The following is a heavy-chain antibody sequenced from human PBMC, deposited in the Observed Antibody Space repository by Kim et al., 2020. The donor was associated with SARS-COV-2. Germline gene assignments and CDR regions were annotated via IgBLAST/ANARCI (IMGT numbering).Heavy chain of an antibody. J-gene: IGHJ2*01. CDR2: ISSNGDNT. V-gene: IGHV3-64D*06. CDR1: GFTFRSYA. D-gene: IGHD2-21*02. Sequence: GGSLRLSCSASGFTFRSYAIHWVRQAPGKGLEYVSAISSNGDNTYYADSVKGRFTISRDNSKNTLYLHMSSLRAEDTALYYCVKGRYCGGDCYPIDSYFDLWGRGTLVTVSS. CDR3: VKGRYCGGDCYPIDSYFDL.